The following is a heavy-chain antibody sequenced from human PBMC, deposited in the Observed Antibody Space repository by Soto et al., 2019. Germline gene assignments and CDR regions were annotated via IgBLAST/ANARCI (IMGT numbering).Heavy chain of an antibody. CDR3: ARGGLGRIAARPESVGSHWFDP. CDR1: GGSFSGYY. CDR2: INHSGST. D-gene: IGHD6-6*01. J-gene: IGHJ5*02. Sequence: SETLSLTCAVYGGSFSGYYWSGIRQPPGKGLEWIGEINHSGSTSYNPSLKSRVTISVDTSKNQFSLKLSSVTAADTAVYYCARGGLGRIAARPESVGSHWFDPWGQGTLV. V-gene: IGHV4-34*01.